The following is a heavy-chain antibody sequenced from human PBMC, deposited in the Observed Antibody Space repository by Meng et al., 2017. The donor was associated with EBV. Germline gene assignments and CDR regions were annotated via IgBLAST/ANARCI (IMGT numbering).Heavy chain of an antibody. V-gene: IGHV3-53*01. Sequence: EVHLVGPRGGLVLPGGSRRLSCAASGFTVSSNYMSWVRQAPGKGLEWVSVIYSGGSTYYADSVKGRFTISRDNSKNTLYLQMNSLRAEDTAVYYCARDSGGFDYWGQGTLVTVSS. CDR3: ARDSGGFDY. CDR2: IYSGGST. J-gene: IGHJ4*02. D-gene: IGHD6-19*01. CDR1: GFTVSSNY.